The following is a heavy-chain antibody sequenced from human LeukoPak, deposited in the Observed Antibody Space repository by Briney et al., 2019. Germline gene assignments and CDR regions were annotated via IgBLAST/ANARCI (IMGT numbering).Heavy chain of an antibody. CDR3: AREVAIVVVPGTTPVNYMDV. CDR1: GYSISSGYY. D-gene: IGHD2-2*01. V-gene: IGHV4-38-2*02. Sequence: SETLSLTCTVSGYSISSGYYWGWIRQPPGKGLEWIGSIYHSGSTYYNPSLKSRVTISVDTSKNQFSLKLSSVTAADTALYYCAREVAIVVVPGTTPVNYMDVWGKGTTVTISS. J-gene: IGHJ6*03. CDR2: IYHSGST.